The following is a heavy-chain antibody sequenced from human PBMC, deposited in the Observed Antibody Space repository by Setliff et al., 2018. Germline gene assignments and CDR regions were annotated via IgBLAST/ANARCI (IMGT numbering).Heavy chain of an antibody. CDR2: ISTGSTTM. Sequence: AYLRLSCAASGFTFRHYVMHWVRQAPGKGLEWVSYISTGSTTMYYGDSVKGRFTISRDNGKNSLFLQMTSLRVEDTAVYYCVRARAVIISAAFDLWGLGTAVTVSS. CDR3: VRARAVIISAAFDL. CDR1: GFTFRHYV. J-gene: IGHJ3*01. D-gene: IGHD6-6*01. V-gene: IGHV3-48*01.